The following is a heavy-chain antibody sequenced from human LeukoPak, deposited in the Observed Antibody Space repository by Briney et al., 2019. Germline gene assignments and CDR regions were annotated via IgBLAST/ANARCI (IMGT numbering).Heavy chain of an antibody. D-gene: IGHD6-19*01. V-gene: IGHV3-21*04. CDR3: AKERRAVTNWFDP. CDR1: GFTFSSYS. J-gene: IGHJ5*02. CDR2: ISSSSSYI. Sequence: GGSLRLSCAASGFTFSSYSMTWVRQAPGKGLEWVSSISSSSSYIYYADSVKGRFTISRDNAKNSLYLQMNSLRAEDTAVYYCAKERRAVTNWFDPWGQGTLVTVSS.